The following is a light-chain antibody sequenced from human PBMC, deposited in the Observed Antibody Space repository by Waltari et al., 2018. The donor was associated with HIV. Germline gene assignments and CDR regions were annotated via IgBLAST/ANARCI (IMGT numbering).Light chain of an antibody. Sequence: DIQMTQSPSSLSASVGDRVTITFQATADINNFLKWYQKKHGKPPKLLIYDTSDLETGVPSRFSGSRSGTDFTLNIAGLQPEDVATYYCQQYESLPLTFGGGTRVEI. V-gene: IGKV1-33*01. CDR3: QQYESLPLT. CDR1: ADINNF. CDR2: DTS. J-gene: IGKJ4*01.